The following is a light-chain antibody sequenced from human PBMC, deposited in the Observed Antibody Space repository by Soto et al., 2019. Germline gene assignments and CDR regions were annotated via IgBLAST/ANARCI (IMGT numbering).Light chain of an antibody. CDR3: QQFNSSPLT. CDR2: AAC. J-gene: IGKJ4*01. CDR1: QGIRRY. Sequence: IQLTQSPASLFASVGDRLTITCRVSQGIRRYLAWYQPRPGTAPKLLIFAACTLQSGVRSRFSSSGSGTDCTRTISSLQPEDFSIYYCQQFNSSPLTFGGGTKVDIK. V-gene: IGKV1-9*01.